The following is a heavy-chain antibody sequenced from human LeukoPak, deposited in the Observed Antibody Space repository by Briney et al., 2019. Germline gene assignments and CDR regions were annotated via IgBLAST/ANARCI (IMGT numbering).Heavy chain of an antibody. CDR3: TRLRVTTYYYYMDV. CDR1: GFTFSSYA. J-gene: IGHJ6*03. V-gene: IGHV3-49*04. D-gene: IGHD4-17*01. CDR2: IRSKAYGGTT. Sequence: GGSLRLSCAASGFTFSSYAMSWVRQAPGKGLEWVGFIRSKAYGGTTEYAASVKGRFTISRDDSKSIAYLQMNSLKTEDTAVYYCTRLRVTTYYYYMDVWGKGTTVTISS.